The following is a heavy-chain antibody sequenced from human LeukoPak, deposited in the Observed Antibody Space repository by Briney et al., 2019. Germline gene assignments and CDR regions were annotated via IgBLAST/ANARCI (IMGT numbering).Heavy chain of an antibody. Sequence: PGGSLRLSCAASGFTFSKFGMHWVRQTPGKGLEWVALVWNDGSKNYYADSVKGRFTISRDNSKDTLYLLLNSLRAEDTAVYYCAKDWSLGYGCLDYWGQRTLVTVSS. CDR1: GFTFSKFG. CDR3: AKDWSLGYGCLDY. J-gene: IGHJ4*02. D-gene: IGHD5-12*01. CDR2: VWNDGSKN. V-gene: IGHV3-33*06.